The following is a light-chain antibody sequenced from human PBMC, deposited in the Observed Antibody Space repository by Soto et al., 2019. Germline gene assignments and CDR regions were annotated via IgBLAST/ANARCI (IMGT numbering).Light chain of an antibody. CDR1: QSISNW. Sequence: QMTQSPSPLPASVGDRVTITCRASQSISNWLAWYQQKPGTAPKVLIYHASNLQSVVPSRFSGSGSWTDFTLTIGNLHPEDFAIYYCKQSYSSQWTFGQGTKVDI. CDR3: KQSYSSQWT. CDR2: HAS. V-gene: IGKV1-5*01. J-gene: IGKJ1*01.